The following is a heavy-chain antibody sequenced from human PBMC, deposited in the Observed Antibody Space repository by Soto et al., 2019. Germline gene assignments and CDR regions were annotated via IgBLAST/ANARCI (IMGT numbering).Heavy chain of an antibody. CDR3: ARVMAAMQNWLDP. Sequence: SDTLSLTCSVSGGSISSIYYFWSWIRQPPGKGLEWIGFIYHTGTTYYNPSLRSRVTISIDTSKSQLSMKLNSVTAADTAVYYCARVMAAMQNWLDPWGQGTLVNVSS. V-gene: IGHV4-30-4*02. CDR1: GGSISSIYYF. J-gene: IGHJ5*02. CDR2: IYHTGTT. D-gene: IGHD2-2*01.